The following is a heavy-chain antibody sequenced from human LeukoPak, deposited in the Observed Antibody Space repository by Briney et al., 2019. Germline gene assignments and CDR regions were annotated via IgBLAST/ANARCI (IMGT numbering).Heavy chain of an antibody. V-gene: IGHV4-59*12. Sequence: SETLSLTCIVSGGSISSYYWSWIRQPPGKGLEWIGYIYYSGSTNYNPSLKSRVTISVDTSKNQFSLKLSSVTAADTAVYYCARGRQYVWGSHDAFDIWGQGTMVTVSS. J-gene: IGHJ3*02. CDR1: GGSISSYY. CDR2: IYYSGST. D-gene: IGHD3-16*01. CDR3: ARGRQYVWGSHDAFDI.